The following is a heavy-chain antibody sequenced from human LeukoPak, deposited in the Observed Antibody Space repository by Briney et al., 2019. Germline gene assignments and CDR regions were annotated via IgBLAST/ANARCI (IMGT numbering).Heavy chain of an antibody. D-gene: IGHD5-24*01. V-gene: IGHV3-23*01. Sequence: GRSMRCALGGGGSTHTSERRIGIGQAPGKGLEWVSTITTSGGSIYSADSVKGRFTISRDNSKNTLYLQMNSLRAEDTALYYCAKPLVEMAPFHQLDDWGQGTLVTVSS. CDR1: GSTHTSER. J-gene: IGHJ4*02. CDR3: AKPLVEMAPFHQLDD. CDR2: ITTSGGSI.